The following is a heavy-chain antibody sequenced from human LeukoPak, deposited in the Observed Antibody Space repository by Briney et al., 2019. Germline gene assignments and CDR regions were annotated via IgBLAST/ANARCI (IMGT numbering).Heavy chain of an antibody. V-gene: IGHV1-18*01. D-gene: IGHD2-15*01. CDR1: GYTFTSYG. CDR2: ISAHNGNT. CDR3: ARRYCSGGSCYLDY. J-gene: IGHJ4*02. Sequence: ASVKVSCKASGYTFTSYGISWVRQAPGQGLEWMGWISAHNGNTNYAQKLQGRVTMTTDTSTSTAYMELRSLRSDDTAVYYCARRYCSGGSCYLDYWGQGTLVTVSS.